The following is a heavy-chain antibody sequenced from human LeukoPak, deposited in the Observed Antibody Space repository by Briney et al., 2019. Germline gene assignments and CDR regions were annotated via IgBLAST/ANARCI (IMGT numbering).Heavy chain of an antibody. CDR3: ARVYYYDNSGYGKDYLDY. J-gene: IGHJ4*02. V-gene: IGHV4-30-4*01. CDR1: GGSISSGDYY. D-gene: IGHD3-22*01. CDR2: IYYSGST. Sequence: PSQTLSLTCTVSGGSISSGDYYWSWIRQPPGKGLEWIGYIYYSGSTYYNPSLKSRVTISVDTSKNQFSLKLSSVTAADTAVYYCARVYYYDNSGYGKDYLDYWGQGTLVTVSS.